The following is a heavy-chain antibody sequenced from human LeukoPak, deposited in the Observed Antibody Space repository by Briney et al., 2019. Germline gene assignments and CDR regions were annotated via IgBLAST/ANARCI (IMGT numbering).Heavy chain of an antibody. Sequence: GGSQRLSCAASGFTFSAYAITWVRQAPGKGLEWVSAIRGNSERTYYADSVRGRFTISRDNSKDTVYLQISSLGVEDTAVYYCAREQSGTRGWYTVDYWGQGTLVAVSS. CDR2: IRGNSERT. D-gene: IGHD6-19*01. CDR1: GFTFSAYA. CDR3: AREQSGTRGWYTVDY. J-gene: IGHJ4*02. V-gene: IGHV3-23*01.